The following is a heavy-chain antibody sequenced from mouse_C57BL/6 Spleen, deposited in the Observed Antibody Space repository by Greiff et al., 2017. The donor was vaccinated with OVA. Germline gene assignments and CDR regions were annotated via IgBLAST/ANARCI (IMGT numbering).Heavy chain of an antibody. CDR2: ISSGGSYT. Sequence: EVMLVESGGDLVKPGGSLKLSCAASGFTFSSYGMSWVRQTPDKRLEWVATISSGGSYTYYPDSVKGRFTISRDNAKNTLYLQMSSLKSEDTAMYYCARQGLGLGDYWGQGTTLTVSS. D-gene: IGHD4-1*01. V-gene: IGHV5-6*02. CDR3: ARQGLGLGDY. CDR1: GFTFSSYG. J-gene: IGHJ2*01.